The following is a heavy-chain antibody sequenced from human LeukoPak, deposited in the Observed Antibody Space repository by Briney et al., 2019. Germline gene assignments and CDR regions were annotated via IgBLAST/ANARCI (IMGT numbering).Heavy chain of an antibody. V-gene: IGHV3-11*01. CDR3: AGPPARGYGDHYFDY. D-gene: IGHD4-17*01. CDR1: GFTFSDYY. Sequence: GGSLRLSCAASGFTFSDYYMSWIRQAPGKWLEWVSYISSSGSTIYYADSVKGRFTISRDNAKNSLYLQMNSLRAEDTAVYYCAGPPARGYGDHYFDYWGQGTLVTVSS. CDR2: ISSSGSTI. J-gene: IGHJ4*02.